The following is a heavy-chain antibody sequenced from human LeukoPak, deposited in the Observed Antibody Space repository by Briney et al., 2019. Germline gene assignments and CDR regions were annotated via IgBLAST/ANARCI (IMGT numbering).Heavy chain of an antibody. J-gene: IGHJ3*02. CDR1: GFTFSSYA. Sequence: PGGSLRLSCAASGFTFSSYAMHCVRQAPGKGLEWVAVISYDGSNKYYADSVKGRFTISRDNSKNTLYLQMNSLRAEDTAVYYCARESDNHDYGGNWGAFDIWGQGTMVTVSS. CDR2: ISYDGSNK. V-gene: IGHV3-30*04. CDR3: ARESDNHDYGGNWGAFDI. D-gene: IGHD4-23*01.